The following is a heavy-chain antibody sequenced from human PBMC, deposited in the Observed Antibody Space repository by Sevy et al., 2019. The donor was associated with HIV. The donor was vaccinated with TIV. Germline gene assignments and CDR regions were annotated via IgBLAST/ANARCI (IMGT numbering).Heavy chain of an antibody. CDR2: INPNSGDR. V-gene: IGHV1-2*02. D-gene: IGHD2-15*01. CDR3: ARRCGGGSCYAAESFDY. J-gene: IGHJ4*02. Sequence: ASVKVSCKASGYTFTGYYMHWVRQAPGQGLEWMGWINPNSGDRSYAQKFQGRVTMTRDTSISTAYMELSRLRYDDTAVYYCARRCGGGSCYAAESFDYWGQGTLVTVSS. CDR1: GYTFTGYY.